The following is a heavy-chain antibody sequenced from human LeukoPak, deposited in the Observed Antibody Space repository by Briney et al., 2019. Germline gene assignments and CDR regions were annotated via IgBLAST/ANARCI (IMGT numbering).Heavy chain of an antibody. J-gene: IGHJ4*02. V-gene: IGHV3-23*01. CDR3: ARAATYNWNDVNY. Sequence: GGSLRLSCVASGFTFSSYAMSWVRQAPGKGLEWVSGISGRDGSTYYADSVRGRFTISRDNAKNSLYLQMNSLRAEDTAVYYCARAATYNWNDVNYWGQGTLVTVSS. D-gene: IGHD1-20*01. CDR2: ISGRDGST. CDR1: GFTFSSYA.